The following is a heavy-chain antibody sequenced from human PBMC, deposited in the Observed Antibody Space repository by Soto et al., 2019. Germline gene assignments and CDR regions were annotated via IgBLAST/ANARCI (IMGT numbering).Heavy chain of an antibody. CDR2: IKPGNGET. J-gene: IGHJ4*02. Sequence: QVQLVQSGTEVQKPGASVNISCKASGYTFSLYEIHWMRQAPGQSLEWMGHIKPGNGETTLSQKFQGRVTITRDTSASTVYMEVSSLTSEDTAVYYFERDHYHFWSGYYFDSWGQGTLLTVSS. D-gene: IGHD3-3*01. CDR1: GYTFSLYE. CDR3: ERDHYHFWSGYYFDS. V-gene: IGHV1-3*01.